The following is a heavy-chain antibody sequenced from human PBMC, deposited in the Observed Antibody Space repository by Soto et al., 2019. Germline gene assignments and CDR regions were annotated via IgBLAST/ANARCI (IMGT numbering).Heavy chain of an antibody. V-gene: IGHV2-26*01. CDR3: ARIRGYDSLVPVDY. CDR1: GFYLKPVGLG. J-gene: IGHJ4*02. Sequence: QVTLKEAGPVLVKPTGTLTLPCPAPGFYLKPVGLGLGWIGQPPGKALEWLARIFSSDDKSYSASLKSRLSISKDSSGSQVVLSVTNMDPVDTATYYCARIRGYDSLVPVDYWGQGILVTVSS. D-gene: IGHD5-12*01. CDR2: IFSSDDK.